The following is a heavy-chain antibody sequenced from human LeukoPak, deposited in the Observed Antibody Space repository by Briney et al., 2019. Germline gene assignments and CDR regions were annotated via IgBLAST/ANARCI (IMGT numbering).Heavy chain of an antibody. CDR2: INHSGST. CDR1: GGSFSGYY. CDR3: ARGRVGATTCDYFDY. J-gene: IGHJ4*02. V-gene: IGHV4-34*01. Sequence: PSETLSLTCAVYGGSFSGYYWSWIRQPPGKGLEWIGEINHSGSTNYNPSLKSRVTISVGTSKNQFSLKLSSVTAADTAVYYCARGRVGATTCDYFDYWGQGALVTVSS. D-gene: IGHD1-26*01.